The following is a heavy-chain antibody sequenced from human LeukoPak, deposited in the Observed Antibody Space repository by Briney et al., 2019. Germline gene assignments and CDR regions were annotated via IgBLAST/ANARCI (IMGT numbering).Heavy chain of an antibody. CDR2: ISWNSGSI. CDR1: GFTFDDYA. CDR3: AKDRRRWQQLAWSALGY. Sequence: GRSLRLSCAASGFTFDDYAMHWVRQAPGKGLEWVSGISWNSGSIGYADSVKGRFTISRDSAKNSLYLQMNSLRAEDTALYYCAKDRRRWQQLAWSALGYWGQGTLVTVSS. J-gene: IGHJ4*02. D-gene: IGHD6-13*01. V-gene: IGHV3-9*01.